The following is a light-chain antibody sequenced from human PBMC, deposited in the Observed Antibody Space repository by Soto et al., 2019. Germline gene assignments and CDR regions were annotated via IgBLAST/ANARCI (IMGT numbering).Light chain of an antibody. J-gene: IGLJ3*02. CDR3: QSYDSSLSGWV. CDR1: SSNIGAGYD. V-gene: IGLV1-40*01. CDR2: GNS. Sequence: QAVVTQPPSVSGAPGQRVTISCTGSSSNIGAGYDVPWYQQLPGTAPKHLIYGNSNRPSGVPDRFSGSKSGTSASLAITGLQAEDEADYYCQSYDSSLSGWVFGGGTKLTVL.